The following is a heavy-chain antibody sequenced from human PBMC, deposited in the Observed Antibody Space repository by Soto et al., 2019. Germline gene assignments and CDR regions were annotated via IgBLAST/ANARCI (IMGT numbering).Heavy chain of an antibody. Sequence: SQTLSLTCTVSGGSISSSSYYWGWIRQPPGKGLEWIGSIYYSGSTYYNPSLKSRVTISVATSKNQFSLKLSSVTAADTAVYYCARLTPLGSYSGGSSHRLGLAYYYMDVWGKGTTVTVSS. CDR1: GGSISSSSYY. CDR2: IYYSGST. V-gene: IGHV4-39*01. D-gene: IGHD2-15*01. CDR3: ARLTPLGSYSGGSSHRLGLAYYYMDV. J-gene: IGHJ6*03.